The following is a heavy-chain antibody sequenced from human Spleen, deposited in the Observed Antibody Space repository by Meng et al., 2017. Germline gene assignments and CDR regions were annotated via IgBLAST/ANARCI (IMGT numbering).Heavy chain of an antibody. J-gene: IGHJ4*02. CDR1: GFTFSSSA. D-gene: IGHD3-16*01. CDR3: AKVITGALGQ. Sequence: EVQLLESGGGLVQPGGSLRLSCAASGFTFSSSAMIWVRQAPGKGLEWVSEISTSGGRTYYTDSVKGRFTSSRDNSKNTLYLQMNSLRVDDTALYYCAKVITGALGQWGRGTLVTVSS. V-gene: IGHV3-23*01. CDR2: ISTSGGRT.